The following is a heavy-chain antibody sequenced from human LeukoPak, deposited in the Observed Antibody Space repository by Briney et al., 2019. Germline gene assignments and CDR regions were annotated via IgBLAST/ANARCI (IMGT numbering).Heavy chain of an antibody. CDR2: INPNSGGT. D-gene: IGHD3-3*01. V-gene: IGHV1-2*02. Sequence: ASVKVSCKASGYTFTGYYMHWVRQAPGQGLEWMGWINPNSGGTNYAQKFQGRVTMTRDTSISTAYMELSRLRSDDTAVYYCARGVPDLDYDFWSGYPYWFDPWGQGTLVTVSS. J-gene: IGHJ5*02. CDR1: GYTFTGYY. CDR3: ARGVPDLDYDFWSGYPYWFDP.